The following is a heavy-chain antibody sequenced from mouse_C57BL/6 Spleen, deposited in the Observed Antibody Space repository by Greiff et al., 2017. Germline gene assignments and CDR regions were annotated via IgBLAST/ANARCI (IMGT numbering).Heavy chain of an antibody. CDR3: ARIDITTVARYFDV. D-gene: IGHD1-1*01. Sequence: VQLQQPGAELVKPGASVKMSCKASGYTFTSYWITWVKQRPGQGLEWIGDIYPGSGSTNYNEKFKSKATLTVDTSSSTAYMQLSSLTSEDSAVYYCARIDITTVARYFDVWGTGTTVTVSS. V-gene: IGHV1-55*01. CDR1: GYTFTSYW. J-gene: IGHJ1*03. CDR2: IYPGSGST.